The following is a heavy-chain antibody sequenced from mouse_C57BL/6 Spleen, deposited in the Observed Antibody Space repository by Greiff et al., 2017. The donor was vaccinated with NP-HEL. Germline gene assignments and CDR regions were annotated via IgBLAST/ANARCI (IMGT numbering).Heavy chain of an antibody. Sequence: DVMLVESGEGLVKPGGSLKLSCAASGFTFSSYAMSWVRQTPEKRLEWVAYISSGGDYIYYADTVKGRFTISRDNARNTLYLQMSSLKSEDTAMYYCTSYYGNFYYAMDYWGQGTSVTVSS. D-gene: IGHD2-1*01. CDR1: GFTFSSYA. CDR2: ISSGGDYI. CDR3: TSYYGNFYYAMDY. J-gene: IGHJ4*01. V-gene: IGHV5-9-1*02.